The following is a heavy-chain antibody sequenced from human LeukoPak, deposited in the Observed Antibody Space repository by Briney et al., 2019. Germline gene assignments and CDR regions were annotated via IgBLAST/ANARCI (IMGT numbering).Heavy chain of an antibody. Sequence: GASVKVSCKASGYTFTGYYMHWVRQAPGQGLEWMGWINPNSGGTNYAQKFQGRVTMTRDTSISTAYMELSRLRSDDTAVYYCAREFDYGDYVDYFDYWGQGTLVTVSS. D-gene: IGHD4-17*01. V-gene: IGHV1-2*02. CDR2: INPNSGGT. CDR1: GYTFTGYY. J-gene: IGHJ4*02. CDR3: AREFDYGDYVDYFDY.